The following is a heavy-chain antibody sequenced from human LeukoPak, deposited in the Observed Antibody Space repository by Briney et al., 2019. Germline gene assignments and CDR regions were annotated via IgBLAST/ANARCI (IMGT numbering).Heavy chain of an antibody. D-gene: IGHD3-22*01. CDR1: GFTFSSYG. J-gene: IGHJ4*02. Sequence: GGSLRLSCAASGFTFSSYGMHWVRQAPGKGLEWVAVIWYDGSNKYYADSVKGRFTISRDDAQNSLYLQMNSLRAEDTAVYYCAREPYDSGGGWGQGTLVTVSS. CDR2: IWYDGSNK. CDR3: AREPYDSGGG. V-gene: IGHV3-33*01.